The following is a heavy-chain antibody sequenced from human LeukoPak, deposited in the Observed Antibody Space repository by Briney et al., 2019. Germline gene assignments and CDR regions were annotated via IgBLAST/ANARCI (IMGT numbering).Heavy chain of an antibody. CDR3: ARVVTMVRGVIIRAVWFDP. Sequence: SETLSLTCTVSGGSISSYYWGWIRQPPGKGLEWTGSIYYSGSTYYNPSLKSRVTISVDTSKNQFSLKLSSVTAADTAVYYCARVVTMVRGVIIRAVWFDPWGQGTLVTVSS. CDR2: IYYSGST. J-gene: IGHJ5*02. D-gene: IGHD3-10*01. V-gene: IGHV4-39*07. CDR1: GGSISSYY.